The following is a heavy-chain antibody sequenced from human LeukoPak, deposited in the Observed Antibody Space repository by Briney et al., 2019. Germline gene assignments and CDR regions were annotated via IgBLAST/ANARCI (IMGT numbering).Heavy chain of an antibody. V-gene: IGHV3-23*01. CDR2: ISGGGDIT. CDR3: VREDAPATANY. D-gene: IGHD2-21*02. CDR1: GFNFANHA. J-gene: IGHJ4*02. Sequence: GGSLRLSCAASGFNFANHAMSWVRQTPGKGLEWVSAISGGGDITYYADSVKGRFTISRDNSKDTLFLQMHSLRPGDTAVYYCVREDAPATANYWGQGTLVTISS.